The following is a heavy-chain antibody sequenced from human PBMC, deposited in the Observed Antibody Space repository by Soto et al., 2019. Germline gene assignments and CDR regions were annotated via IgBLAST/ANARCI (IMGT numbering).Heavy chain of an antibody. CDR3: ARLKVPRNSWSYYNWFDP. D-gene: IGHD1-26*01. Sequence: GESLKISCKGSGYSFTSYWIGWVRQMPGKGLEWMGIIYPGDSDTRYSPSFQGQVTISADKSISTAYLQWSSLKASDTAMYFCARLKVPRNSWSYYNWFDPWGQGTLVTVSS. J-gene: IGHJ5*02. V-gene: IGHV5-51*01. CDR1: GYSFTSYW. CDR2: IYPGDSDT.